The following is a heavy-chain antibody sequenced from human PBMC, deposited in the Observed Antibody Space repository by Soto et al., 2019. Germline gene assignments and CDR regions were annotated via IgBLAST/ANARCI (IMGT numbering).Heavy chain of an antibody. CDR1: GFTFSSYY. Sequence: PGGSLRLSCVASGFTFSSYYMTWVRQAPGEGLEWVANMNQDGSEKYYVDSVKGRFIISRDNTENSLYLEMSSLRADDTAIYYCVRNKLPPGFFLFFAYWGQGPPVPVS. J-gene: IGHJ4*02. V-gene: IGHV3-7*05. CDR3: VRNKLPPGFFLFFAY. D-gene: IGHD1-1*01. CDR2: MNQDGSEK.